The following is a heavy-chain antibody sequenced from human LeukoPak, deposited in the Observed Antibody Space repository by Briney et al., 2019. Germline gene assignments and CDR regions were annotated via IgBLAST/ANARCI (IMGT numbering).Heavy chain of an antibody. V-gene: IGHV3-49*03. Sequence: PGGSLRLSCTASGFTFGDYAMSWFRQAPGKELEWVGFIRSKAYGGTTEYAASVKGRFTISRDDSKSIAYLQMNSLKTEDTAVYYCTRAPKITIFGVVIILFDYWGQGTLVTVSS. D-gene: IGHD3-3*01. CDR1: GFTFGDYA. J-gene: IGHJ4*02. CDR2: IRSKAYGGTT. CDR3: TRAPKITIFGVVIILFDY.